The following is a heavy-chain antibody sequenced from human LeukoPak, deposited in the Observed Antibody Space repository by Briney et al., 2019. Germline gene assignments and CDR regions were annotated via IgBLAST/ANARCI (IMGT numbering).Heavy chain of an antibody. CDR1: GFNFGDHA. CDR2: IRSTAYSATI. Sequence: GRSLRLSCTTSGFNFGDHAMSWVHQTPGKGLEWVGFIRSTAYSATIEYAASVKGRFTISRDDSKSIAYLQMNSLKTEDTAVYYCARSGPILRNGYNPDFWGQGTLVTVSS. V-gene: IGHV3-49*04. J-gene: IGHJ4*02. CDR3: ARSGPILRNGYNPDF. D-gene: IGHD5-24*01.